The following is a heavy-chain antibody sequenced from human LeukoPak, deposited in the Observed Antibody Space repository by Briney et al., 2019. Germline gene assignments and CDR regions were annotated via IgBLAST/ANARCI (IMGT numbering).Heavy chain of an antibody. CDR3: ARGGIGLFDY. Sequence: GGSLRLSCAASGFTFSSYTMNWVRQAPGKGLEWVSSISGSSTYMYNADSVEGRFTISRDSAKNSLYLQMNSLRAEDTAVYYCARGGIGLFDYWGQGTLVTVSS. CDR2: ISGSSTYM. D-gene: IGHD2/OR15-2a*01. V-gene: IGHV3-21*01. CDR1: GFTFSSYT. J-gene: IGHJ4*02.